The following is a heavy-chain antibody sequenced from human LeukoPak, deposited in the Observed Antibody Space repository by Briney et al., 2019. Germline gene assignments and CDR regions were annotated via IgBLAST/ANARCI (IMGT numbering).Heavy chain of an antibody. V-gene: IGHV3-21*01. CDR1: GFTFSTYS. Sequence: PGGSLRLSCDPSGFTFSTYSMNWVHQAPGKGPEWVSSISDRGDYIHYADSVKGRFTISRDNAKNSLFLQMNSLRAEDTAVYYCVRDKGMVTAMGYSYYYAMDVWGQGTTVTVSS. CDR2: ISDRGDYI. CDR3: VRDKGMVTAMGYSYYYAMDV. J-gene: IGHJ6*02. D-gene: IGHD2-21*02.